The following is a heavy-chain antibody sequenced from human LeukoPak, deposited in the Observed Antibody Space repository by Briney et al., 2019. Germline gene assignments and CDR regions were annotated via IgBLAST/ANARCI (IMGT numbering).Heavy chain of an antibody. J-gene: IGHJ4*02. D-gene: IGHD1-26*01. CDR3: ARASVLRELGY. CDR1: GHSLSSNTAP. CDR2: TYYRSKWYS. Sequence: HTLSHTCAISGHSLSSNTAPWHSTRQSPSRVLEWVGRTYYRSKWYSDYALSVKSRLPISPDTSKNQFSLRPNSVTPEDTAVYYCARASVLRELGYWGQGTLVTVSS. V-gene: IGHV6-1*01.